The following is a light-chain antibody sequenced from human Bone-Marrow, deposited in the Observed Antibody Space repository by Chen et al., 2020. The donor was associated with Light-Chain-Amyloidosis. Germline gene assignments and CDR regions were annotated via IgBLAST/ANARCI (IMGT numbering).Light chain of an antibody. CDR2: DDS. CDR1: NIGSTS. CDR3: QVWDRSSDRPV. J-gene: IGLJ3*02. V-gene: IGLV3-21*02. Sequence: SYVLTQPSSVSVAPGQTATIACGGNNIGSTSVHWYQQTPGQAPLLVVYDDSDRPSGIPERLSGSNSGTTATLTISRVEAGDEADYYCQVWDRSSDRPVFGGRTKLTVL.